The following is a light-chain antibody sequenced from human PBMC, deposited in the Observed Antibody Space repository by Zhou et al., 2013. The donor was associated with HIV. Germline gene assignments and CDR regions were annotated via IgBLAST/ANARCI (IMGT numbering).Light chain of an antibody. J-gene: IGLJ3*02. Sequence: QSALTQPASVSGSPGQSITISCTGTSSDVGGYNYVSWYQQHPGKAPKPMIYDVTKRPSGVSNRFSGSKSGNTASLTISGLQAEDEADYYCSSYTTISTLVFGGGTKLTVL. CDR2: DVT. CDR3: SSYTTISTLV. V-gene: IGLV2-14*01. CDR1: SSDVGGYNY.